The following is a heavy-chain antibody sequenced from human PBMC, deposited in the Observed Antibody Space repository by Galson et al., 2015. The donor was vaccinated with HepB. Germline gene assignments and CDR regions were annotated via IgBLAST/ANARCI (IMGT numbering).Heavy chain of an antibody. CDR1: GFTFSSYW. CDR2: INSDGSST. J-gene: IGHJ5*02. V-gene: IGHV3-74*01. CDR3: ARPTSTNSNSGSYYH. Sequence: SLRLSCAASGFTFSSYWMHWVRQAPGKGLVWVSRINSDGSSTSYADSVKGRFTISRDNAKNTLYLQMSSLRGEDTAVYYCARPTSTNSNSGSYYHWGQGTLVTVSS. D-gene: IGHD3-10*01.